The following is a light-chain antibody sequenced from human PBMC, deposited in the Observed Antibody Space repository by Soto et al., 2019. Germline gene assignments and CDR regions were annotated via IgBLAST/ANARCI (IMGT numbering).Light chain of an antibody. CDR1: QSISSNY. Sequence: EIVLAQSPGTLSLSPGERATLSCRASQSISSNYLAWYQQKPGQAPRLLIYATSSRATGIPDRFSGSGSGTDLTLTISRLEPEDFAVYYCQQDGSSRWTFGQGAKVEV. CDR3: QQDGSSRWT. CDR2: ATS. V-gene: IGKV3-20*01. J-gene: IGKJ1*01.